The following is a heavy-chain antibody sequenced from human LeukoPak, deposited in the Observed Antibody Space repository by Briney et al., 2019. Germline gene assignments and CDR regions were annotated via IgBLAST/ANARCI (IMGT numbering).Heavy chain of an antibody. J-gene: IGHJ6*04. CDR2: ISYDGSNK. V-gene: IGHV3-30*18. CDR1: GFTFSSYS. CDR3: AKGAFGCSSTSCYPYYYYGMDV. Sequence: GGSLRLSCAASGFTFSSYSMHWVRQTPGKGLEWVAVISYDGSNKYYADSVKGRFTISRDNSKNTLYLQMNSLRAEDTAVYYCAKGAFGCSSTSCYPYYYYGMDVWGKGTTVTVSS. D-gene: IGHD2-2*01.